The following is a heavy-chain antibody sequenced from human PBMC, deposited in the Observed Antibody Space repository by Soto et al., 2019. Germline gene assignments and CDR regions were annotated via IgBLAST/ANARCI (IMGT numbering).Heavy chain of an antibody. CDR1: GFTFSSYA. CDR3: ANDPMEIVVVVAVPSGAFDI. J-gene: IGHJ3*02. D-gene: IGHD2-15*01. V-gene: IGHV3-23*01. CDR2: ISGSGGST. Sequence: GGSLRLSCAASGFTFSSYAMSWVRQAPGKGLEWVSAISGSGGSTYYADSVKGRFTISRDNSKNTLYLQMNSLRAEDTAVYYCANDPMEIVVVVAVPSGAFDIWGQGTMVTVSS.